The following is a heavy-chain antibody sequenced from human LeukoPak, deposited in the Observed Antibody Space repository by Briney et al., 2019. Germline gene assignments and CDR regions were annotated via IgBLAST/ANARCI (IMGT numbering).Heavy chain of an antibody. D-gene: IGHD3-22*01. J-gene: IGHJ3*02. Sequence: GGSLRLSCAASGFTFSDAWMSWVRQAPGKGLEWVGRVKPKTDGGTADYAAPAKGRFTISRDESKDILYLLMNSLKTEDTAVYYCTTDGSDYYDSSGYHPDAFDIWGQGTMVTVSS. CDR2: VKPKTDGGTA. CDR1: GFTFSDAW. CDR3: TTDGSDYYDSSGYHPDAFDI. V-gene: IGHV3-15*05.